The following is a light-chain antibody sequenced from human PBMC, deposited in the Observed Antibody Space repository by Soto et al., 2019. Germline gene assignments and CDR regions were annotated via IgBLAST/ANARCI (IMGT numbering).Light chain of an antibody. V-gene: IGKV1-12*01. Sequence: DIQMTQSPSSVSASVGDRATITCRASQGLRNWVAWYQQKPGKAPQLLIYAASILQSGVPSRFSGSGSGTDFTLTISSLQPEDFATYYCQQANSFPLTFGGGTKVEIK. CDR3: QQANSFPLT. J-gene: IGKJ4*01. CDR2: AAS. CDR1: QGLRNW.